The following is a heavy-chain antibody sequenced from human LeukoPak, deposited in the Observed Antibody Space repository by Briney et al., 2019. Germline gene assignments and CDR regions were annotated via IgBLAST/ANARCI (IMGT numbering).Heavy chain of an antibody. D-gene: IGHD2-21*01. Sequence: PGGSLRLSCAASGFTFSSYAMHWVSQAPGKGLEWVAVISYDGSNKYYADSVKGRFTISRDNSKNTLYLQMNSLRAEDTAVYYCARGGEDYSHFDYWGQGTLVTVSS. J-gene: IGHJ4*02. CDR2: ISYDGSNK. CDR1: GFTFSSYA. V-gene: IGHV3-30-3*01. CDR3: ARGGEDYSHFDY.